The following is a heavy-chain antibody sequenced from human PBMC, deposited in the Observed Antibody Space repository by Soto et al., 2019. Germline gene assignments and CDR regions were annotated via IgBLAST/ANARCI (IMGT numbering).Heavy chain of an antibody. J-gene: IGHJ4*01. CDR3: ARGGMITFGGFIVY. Sequence: ASVKVSCKASGYDFTSYGISWVRQAPGQGPVWMGWISAYNDDKHYAQNFQGRVNMTTDTSTSTAYMELRSLRSDDTAVYYCARGGMITFGGFIVYWG. D-gene: IGHD3-16*02. CDR1: GYDFTSYG. CDR2: ISAYNDDK. V-gene: IGHV1-18*01.